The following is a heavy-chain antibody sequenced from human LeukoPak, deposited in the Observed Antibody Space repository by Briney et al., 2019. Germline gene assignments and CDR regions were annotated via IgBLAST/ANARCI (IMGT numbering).Heavy chain of an antibody. CDR3: ASARGYYDFWSGYYPDYYYYYMDV. CDR2: IKQDGSEK. D-gene: IGHD3-3*01. V-gene: IGHV3-7*01. J-gene: IGHJ6*03. CDR1: GFTFSSYW. Sequence: GGSLRLSCAASGFTFSSYWMSWVRQAPGKGLEWVANIKQDGSEKYYVDSVKGRFTISRDNAKNSLYLQMNSLRAEDTAVYYCASARGYYDFWSGYYPDYYYYYMDVWGKGTTVTVSS.